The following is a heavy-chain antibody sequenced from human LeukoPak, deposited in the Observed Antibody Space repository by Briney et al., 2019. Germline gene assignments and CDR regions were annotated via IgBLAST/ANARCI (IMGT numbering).Heavy chain of an antibody. V-gene: IGHV4-38-2*02. J-gene: IGHJ5*02. CDR1: GYSISSGYY. Sequence: PSETLSLTCTVSGYSISSGYYWGWIRQPPGKGLEWIGSIYHSGSTYYNPSLKSRVTISVDTSKNQFSLKLSSVTAADTAVCYCARGAVVVTAMYQIRANWFDPWGQGTLVTVSS. D-gene: IGHD2-21*02. CDR3: ARGAVVVTAMYQIRANWFDP. CDR2: IYHSGST.